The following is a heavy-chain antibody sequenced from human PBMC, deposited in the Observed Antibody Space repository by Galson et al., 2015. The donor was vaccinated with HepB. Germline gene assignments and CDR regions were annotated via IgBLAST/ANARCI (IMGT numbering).Heavy chain of an antibody. J-gene: IGHJ5*02. CDR2: ISAYNGNT. Sequence: SVKVSCKASGYTFTSYGISWVRQAPGQGLEWMGWISAYNGNTNYAQKLQGRVTMTTDTSTSTAYMELRSLRSDDTAVYYCARDPYIVVVPAAMGAGWFDPWGQGTLVTVSS. D-gene: IGHD2-2*01. CDR3: ARDPYIVVVPAAMGAGWFDP. CDR1: GYTFTSYG. V-gene: IGHV1-18*04.